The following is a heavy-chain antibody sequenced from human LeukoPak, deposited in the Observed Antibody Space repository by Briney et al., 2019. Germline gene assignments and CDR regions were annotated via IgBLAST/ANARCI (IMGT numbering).Heavy chain of an antibody. Sequence: PSETLSLTCTVSGGSISSYYWSWIRQPPGKGLEWIGYIYYSGSTNYNPSLKSRVTISVDTSKNQFSLKLSSVTAADTAVYYCARPVMPYYYDSSGYPPGASDIWGQGTMVTVSS. CDR3: ARPVMPYYYDSSGYPPGASDI. CDR2: IYYSGST. D-gene: IGHD3-22*01. CDR1: GGSISSYY. J-gene: IGHJ3*02. V-gene: IGHV4-59*08.